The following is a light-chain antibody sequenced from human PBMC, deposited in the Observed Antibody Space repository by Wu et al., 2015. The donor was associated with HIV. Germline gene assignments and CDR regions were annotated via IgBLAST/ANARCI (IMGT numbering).Light chain of an antibody. Sequence: PRERSHRXLAGPVRVLNRYLAWVPTKNPGQAPRLLIYDTSNRATGIPARFSGSGSGTDFTLTISSLEPEDFAVYYCQQRLNWPPVTFGQGTRLEIK. CDR3: QQRLNWPPVT. CDR2: DTS. J-gene: IGKJ5*01. V-gene: IGKV3-11*01. CDR1: RVLNRY.